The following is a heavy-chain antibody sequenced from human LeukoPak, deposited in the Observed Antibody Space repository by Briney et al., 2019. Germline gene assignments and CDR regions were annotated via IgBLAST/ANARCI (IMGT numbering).Heavy chain of an antibody. CDR3: ARDLVAAAGEYYFDY. J-gene: IGHJ4*02. Sequence: SETLSLTCTVSGGSISSYYWSWIRQPAGKGLEWIGSIYTSGSTNYNPSLKSRVTMSVDTSKNQFSLKLSSVTAADTAVYYCARDLVAAAGEYYFDYWGQGTLVTVSS. V-gene: IGHV4-4*07. D-gene: IGHD6-13*01. CDR2: IYTSGST. CDR1: GGSISSYY.